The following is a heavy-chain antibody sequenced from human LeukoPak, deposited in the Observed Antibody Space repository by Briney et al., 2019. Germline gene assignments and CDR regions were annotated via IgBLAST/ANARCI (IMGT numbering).Heavy chain of an antibody. D-gene: IGHD1-14*01. J-gene: IGHJ4*02. CDR3: ARVLPYLTIGY. CDR1: GGSISSGGYS. CDR2: IYHSGST. V-gene: IGHV4-30-2*01. Sequence: PSQTLSLTCAVSGGSISSGGYSWSWIRQPPGKGLEWIGYIYHSGSTYYNPSLKSRVTISVDRSKNQFSLKLSSVTAADTAVYYCARVLPYLTIGYWGQGTLVTVSS.